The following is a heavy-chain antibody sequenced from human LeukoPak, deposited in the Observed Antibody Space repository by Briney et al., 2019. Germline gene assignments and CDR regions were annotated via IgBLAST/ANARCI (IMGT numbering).Heavy chain of an antibody. Sequence: ASVKVSCKASGYTFTSYDINWVRQATGQGPEWMGWMNPNSGNTGYAQKFQGRVTMTRNTSISTAYMELSSLRSEDTAVYYCARLNRGYSYGTAPSPSSYWGQGTLVTVSS. D-gene: IGHD5-18*01. V-gene: IGHV1-8*01. CDR3: ARLNRGYSYGTAPSPSSY. CDR2: MNPNSGNT. J-gene: IGHJ4*02. CDR1: GYTFTSYD.